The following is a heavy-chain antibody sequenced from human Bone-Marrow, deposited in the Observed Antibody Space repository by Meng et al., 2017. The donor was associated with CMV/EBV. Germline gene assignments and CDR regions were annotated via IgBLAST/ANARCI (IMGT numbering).Heavy chain of an antibody. CDR2: IRYDGSNK. J-gene: IGHJ6*02. D-gene: IGHD1-26*01. CDR3: AKDTNSGSYYDYYYYYYGMDV. Sequence: GESLKISCAASGFTFSSYSMNWVRQAPGKGLEWVAFIRYDGSNKYYADSVKGRFTISRDNSKNTLYLQMNSLRAEDTAVYYRAKDTNSGSYYDYYYYYYGMDVWGQGTTVTVSS. V-gene: IGHV3-30*02. CDR1: GFTFSSYS.